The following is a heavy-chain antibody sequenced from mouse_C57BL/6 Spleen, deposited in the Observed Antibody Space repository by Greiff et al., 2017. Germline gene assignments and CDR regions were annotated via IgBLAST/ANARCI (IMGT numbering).Heavy chain of an antibody. CDR3: AGFITTVDWYFDV. J-gene: IGHJ1*03. CDR1: GYAFSSYW. Sequence: VQLQQSGAELVKPGASVKISCKASGYAFSSYWMNWVKQRPGKGLEWIGQIYPGDGDTNYNGKFKGKATLTADKSSSTAYMQLSSLTSEDSAVYFCAGFITTVDWYFDVWGTGTTVNVSS. CDR2: IYPGDGDT. V-gene: IGHV1-80*01. D-gene: IGHD1-1*01.